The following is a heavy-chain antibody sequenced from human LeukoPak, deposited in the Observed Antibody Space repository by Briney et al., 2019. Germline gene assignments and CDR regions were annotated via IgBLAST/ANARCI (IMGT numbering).Heavy chain of an antibody. CDR3: AREVAVLDY. CDR1: GFIFISYA. V-gene: IGHV3-23*01. CDR2: ISGSGGST. Sequence: GWSLRLSCAASGFIFISYAMSWVRQPPAKGLEWVSAISGSGGSTYYADSVKGRFTISRDNSKNTLYLQMNSLRAEDTAAYYCAREVAVLDYWGQGTLVTVSS. J-gene: IGHJ4*02.